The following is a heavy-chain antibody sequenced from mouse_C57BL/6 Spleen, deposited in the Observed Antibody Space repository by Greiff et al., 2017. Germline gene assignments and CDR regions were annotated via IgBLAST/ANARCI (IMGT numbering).Heavy chain of an antibody. CDR1: GYSFTGYY. CDR2: INPSTGGT. CDR3: ARPLTGAMDY. Sequence: EVQLQQSGPELVKPGASVKISCKASGYSFTGYYMNWVKQSPEKSLEWIGEINPSTGGTTYNQKFKAKATLTVDKSSSTAYMQLKSLTSEDSAVYYCARPLTGAMDYWGQGTSVTVSS. J-gene: IGHJ4*01. V-gene: IGHV1-42*01.